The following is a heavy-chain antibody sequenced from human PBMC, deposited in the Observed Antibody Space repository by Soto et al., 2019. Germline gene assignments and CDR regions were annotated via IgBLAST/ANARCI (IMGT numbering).Heavy chain of an antibody. Sequence: SETLSLTCGAYDGSFNDYFWTWIRQPPGKGLEWIGEIRRSGSTYYNPSLESRVTISVDTSKSQFSLRVTSVTAADTAVYYCARGIQSAWEVLAYWGQGTLVTVSS. CDR2: IRRSGST. CDR3: ARGIQSAWEVLAY. CDR1: DGSFNDYF. V-gene: IGHV4-34*01. D-gene: IGHD1-1*01. J-gene: IGHJ4*02.